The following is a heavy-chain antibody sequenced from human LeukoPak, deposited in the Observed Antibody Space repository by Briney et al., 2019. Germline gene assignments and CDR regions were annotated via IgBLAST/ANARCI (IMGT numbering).Heavy chain of an antibody. CDR3: AKVSRGRGITFGGVIVSSDY. D-gene: IGHD3-16*02. Sequence: GGSLRLSCAASGFTFGSYGMHWVRQAPGKGLEWVAFIRYDGSNKYYADSVKGRFTISRDNSKNTLYLQMNSLRAEDTAVYYCAKVSRGRGITFGGVIVSSDYWGQGTLVTVSS. J-gene: IGHJ4*02. V-gene: IGHV3-30*02. CDR1: GFTFGSYG. CDR2: IRYDGSNK.